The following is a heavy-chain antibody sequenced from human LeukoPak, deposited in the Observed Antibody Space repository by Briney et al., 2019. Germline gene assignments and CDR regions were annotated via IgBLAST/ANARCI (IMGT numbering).Heavy chain of an antibody. V-gene: IGHV1-18*01. CDR3: ARPLTYYYDSSGFDY. CDR1: GYTFTSYG. J-gene: IGHJ4*02. CDR2: TSAYNGNT. D-gene: IGHD3-22*01. Sequence: GASVKVSCKASGYTFTSYGISWVRRAPGQGLEWMGWTSAYNGNTNYAQKLQGRVTMTRDTSISTACMELSRLRSDDTAVYYCARPLTYYYDSSGFDYWGQGTLVTVSS.